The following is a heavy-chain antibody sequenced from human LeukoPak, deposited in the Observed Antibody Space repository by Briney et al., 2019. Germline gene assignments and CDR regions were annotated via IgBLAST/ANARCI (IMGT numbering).Heavy chain of an antibody. D-gene: IGHD6-13*01. J-gene: IGHJ2*01. CDR1: GFTFSSYW. Sequence: GGSLRLSCAASGFTFSSYWMHWVRQAPGKGLVWVSRISSDGSSTSYADSVKGRFTISRDNAKNTLYLQMNSLRAEDTALYYCAKDIAAAASFWYFDLWGRGTLVTVSS. CDR2: ISSDGSST. CDR3: AKDIAAAASFWYFDL. V-gene: IGHV3-74*01.